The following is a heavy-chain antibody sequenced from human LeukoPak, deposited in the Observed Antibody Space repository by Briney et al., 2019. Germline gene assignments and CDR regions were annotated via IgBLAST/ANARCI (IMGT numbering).Heavy chain of an antibody. CDR2: IYYSGST. CDR1: GGSISSSNYY. J-gene: IGHJ4*02. Sequence: PSETLSLTCTVSGGSISSSNYYWGWIRQPPGKGLEWIGSIYYSGSTYYNASLKSRVTISVDTSKKQFSLTPTSVTAADTAVYYCASRGYTYGPLDWGQGTLVSVSS. D-gene: IGHD5-18*01. V-gene: IGHV4-39*01. CDR3: ASRGYTYGPLD.